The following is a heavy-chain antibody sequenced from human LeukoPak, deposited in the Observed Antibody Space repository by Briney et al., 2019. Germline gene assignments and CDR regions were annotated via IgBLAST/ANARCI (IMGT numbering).Heavy chain of an antibody. CDR1: GYTFTAYY. Sequence: GASVKVSCKTSGYTFTAYYVNRVRQAPGQGLEWMGCINPNTGDTNYAQNFEGRLTLTRDTSINTAYMELSSLRSDDTALYYCARDRPPDYWGQGTLVTVSS. CDR2: INPNTGDT. V-gene: IGHV1-2*02. CDR3: ARDRPPDY. J-gene: IGHJ4*02.